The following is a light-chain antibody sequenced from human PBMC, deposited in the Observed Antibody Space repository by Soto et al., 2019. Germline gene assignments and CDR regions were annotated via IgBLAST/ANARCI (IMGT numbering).Light chain of an antibody. CDR3: QQSYSLWT. V-gene: IGKV1-39*01. J-gene: IGKJ1*01. Sequence: DIQMTQSPSSLSASVGDRVTITCRASQSISSYLHWYQQKPGKAPKLLIYAASSLQSGVPSRFSGSGSGTDFTLTISSLQPEEFATYYCQQSYSLWTFGQGTKVEIK. CDR1: QSISSY. CDR2: AAS.